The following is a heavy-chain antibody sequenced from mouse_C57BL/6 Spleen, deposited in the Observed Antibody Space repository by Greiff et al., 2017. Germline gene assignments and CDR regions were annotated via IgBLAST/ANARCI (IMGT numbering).Heavy chain of an antibody. V-gene: IGHV1-55*01. CDR1: GYTFTSYW. CDR2: IYPGSGST. CDR3: ARYDYDGGPYWAMDY. D-gene: IGHD2-4*01. J-gene: IGHJ4*01. Sequence: QVHVKQSGAELVKPGASVKMSCKASGYTFTSYWITWVKQRPGQGLEWIGDIYPGSGSTNYNEKFKSKATLTVDTSSSTAYMQLSSLTSEDSAVYYCARYDYDGGPYWAMDYWGQGTSVTVSS.